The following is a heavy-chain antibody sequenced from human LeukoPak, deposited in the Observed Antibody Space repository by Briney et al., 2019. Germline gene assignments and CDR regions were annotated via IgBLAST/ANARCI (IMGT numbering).Heavy chain of an antibody. CDR1: GGSVSSGSYY. J-gene: IGHJ4*02. Sequence: SETLSLTGTVSGGSVSSGSYYWSWIRQPPGKGLEWIGYIYYSGSTNYNPSLKSRVTISVDTSKNQFSLKLSSVTAADTAVYYCAKVRLGGEMATPLFDYWGQGTLVTVSS. CDR3: AKVRLGGEMATPLFDY. CDR2: IYYSGST. D-gene: IGHD5-24*01. V-gene: IGHV4-61*01.